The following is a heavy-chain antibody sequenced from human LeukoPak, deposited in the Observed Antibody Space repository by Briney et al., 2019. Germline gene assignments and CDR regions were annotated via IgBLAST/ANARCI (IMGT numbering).Heavy chain of an antibody. CDR1: GFTFSSYW. V-gene: IGHV3-7*01. CDR3: ARVAEAAAFDS. J-gene: IGHJ4*02. D-gene: IGHD6-13*01. Sequence: GGSLRLSCAASGFTFSSYWMSWVRQAPGKGLEWVANIKQDGSEKYYVDSVKGRFTISRDNAKNSLYLQMNSLKVEDTAVYYCARVAEAAAFDSWGQGTLVTVSS. CDR2: IKQDGSEK.